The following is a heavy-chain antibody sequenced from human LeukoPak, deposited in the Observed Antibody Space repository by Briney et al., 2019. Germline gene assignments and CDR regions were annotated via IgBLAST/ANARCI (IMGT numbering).Heavy chain of an antibody. CDR1: GFTFSNAW. CDR2: SKSKTDGGTT. J-gene: IGHJ4*02. CDR3: ATDGYCSGGSCYSYDN. D-gene: IGHD2-15*01. V-gene: IGHV3-15*01. Sequence: PGGSLRLSCAASGFTFSNAWVTWVRQAPGKGLEWVGRSKSKTDGGTTDYGAPVKGRFPISRDDSKSTLYLQMNSLKTEDTAVYYCATDGYCSGGSCYSYDNWGQGTLVTVSS.